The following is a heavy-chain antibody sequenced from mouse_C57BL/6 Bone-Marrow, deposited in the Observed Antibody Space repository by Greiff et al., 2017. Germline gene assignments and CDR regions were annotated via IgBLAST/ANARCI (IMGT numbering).Heavy chain of an antibody. J-gene: IGHJ3*01. CDR3: ACRRFAY. Sequence: VMLVESGAELARPGASVKLSCKASGYTFTSYGISWVKQRTGQGLEWIGEIYPRSGNTYYNEKFKGKATLTADKSSSTAYMELRSLTSEDSAVYFCACRRFAYWGQGTLVTVSA. CDR1: GYTFTSYG. CDR2: IYPRSGNT. V-gene: IGHV1-81*01.